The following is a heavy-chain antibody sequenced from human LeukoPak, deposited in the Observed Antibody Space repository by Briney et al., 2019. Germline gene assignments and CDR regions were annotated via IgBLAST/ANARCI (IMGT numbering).Heavy chain of an antibody. Sequence: PGRSLRLSCAASGFTFTSYAMHWVCQAPGKGLEWVAVISYDGSNKYYADSVKGRFTISRDNSKNTLYLQMNSLRAEDTAVYYCARDLTPPAYYYDSSGSPFDYWGQGTLVTVSS. J-gene: IGHJ4*02. CDR1: GFTFTSYA. CDR2: ISYDGSNK. CDR3: ARDLTPPAYYYDSSGSPFDY. D-gene: IGHD3-22*01. V-gene: IGHV3-30-3*01.